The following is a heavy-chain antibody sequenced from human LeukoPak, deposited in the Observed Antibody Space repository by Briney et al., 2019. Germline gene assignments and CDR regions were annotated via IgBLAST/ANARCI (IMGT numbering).Heavy chain of an antibody. CDR3: ARQGAAGKYYYYYMDV. CDR1: GYSFTSYW. V-gene: IGHV5-51*01. J-gene: IGHJ6*03. Sequence: GESLKISCKGSGYSFTSYWIGWVRQMPGKGLEWMGIIYPGDSDTRYSPSFQGQVTISADKSISTAYLEWSSLKASDTAIYYCARQGAAGKYYYYYMDVWGKGTTVTVSS. D-gene: IGHD6-13*01. CDR2: IYPGDSDT.